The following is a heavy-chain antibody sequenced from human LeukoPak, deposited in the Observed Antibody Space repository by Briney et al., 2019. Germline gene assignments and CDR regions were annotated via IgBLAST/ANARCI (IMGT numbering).Heavy chain of an antibody. J-gene: IGHJ6*02. CDR2: IIPIFGTA. CDR1: GGTFSSYA. Sequence: SVKVSCKAPGGTFSSYAISWVRQAPGQGLEWMGGIIPIFGTANYAQKFQGRVTITADESTSTAYMELSSLRSEDTAVYYCARDIVVVVAATPEHYYGMDVWGQGTTVTVSS. V-gene: IGHV1-69*13. CDR3: ARDIVVVVAATPEHYYGMDV. D-gene: IGHD2-15*01.